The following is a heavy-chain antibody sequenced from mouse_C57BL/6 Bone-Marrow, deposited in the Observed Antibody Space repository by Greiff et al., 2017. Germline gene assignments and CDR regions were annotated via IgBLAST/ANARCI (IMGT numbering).Heavy chain of an antibody. CDR2: IYPRSGNT. CDR1: GYTFTSYG. V-gene: IGHV1-81*01. CDR3: ARGPYYSNYVLFAY. D-gene: IGHD2-5*01. Sequence: VQRVESGAELARPGASVKLSCKASGYTFTSYGISWVKQRTGQGLEWIGEIYPRSGNTYYNEKFKGKATLTADKSSSTAYMELRSLTSEDSAVYFCARGPYYSNYVLFAYWGQGTLVTVSA. J-gene: IGHJ3*01.